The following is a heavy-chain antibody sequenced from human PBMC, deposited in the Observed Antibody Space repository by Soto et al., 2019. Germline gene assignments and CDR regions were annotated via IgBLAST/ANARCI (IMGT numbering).Heavy chain of an antibody. CDR1: GFTFSDYY. CDR2: TRNKANSYTT. D-gene: IGHD3-16*01. Sequence: EVQLVESGGGLVQPGGSLRLSCAASGFTFSDYYMDWVRQVPGKGLEWVGRTRNKANSYTTEYAASVRGRFSISRDDSKDSMYLQMYSLKTEDPAVYYCARDTGGSYDYWGQGALVTVSS. J-gene: IGHJ4*02. CDR3: ARDTGGSYDY. V-gene: IGHV3-72*01.